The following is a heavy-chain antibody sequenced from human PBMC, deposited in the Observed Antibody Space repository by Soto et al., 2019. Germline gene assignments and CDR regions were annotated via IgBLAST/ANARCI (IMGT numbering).Heavy chain of an antibody. CDR2: INPNSGGT. D-gene: IGHD3-22*01. CDR1: GYTFTGYY. CDR3: ARAPFGLTMIVVVKGAFDI. J-gene: IGHJ3*02. V-gene: IGHV1-2*02. Sequence: ASVKVSCKASGYTFTGYYMPWVRQAPGQGLEWMGWINPNSGGTNYAQKFQGRVTMTRDTSISTAYMELSRLRSEDTAVYYCARAPFGLTMIVVVKGAFDIWGQGTMVTVSS.